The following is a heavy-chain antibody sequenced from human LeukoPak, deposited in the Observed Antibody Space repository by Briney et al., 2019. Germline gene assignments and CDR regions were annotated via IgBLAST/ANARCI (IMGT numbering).Heavy chain of an antibody. CDR3: AREWVRWLQYHPFDY. Sequence: PGGSLRLSCAASGFTFSSYAMHWVRQAPGKGLEWVAVISYDGSNKYYADSVKGRFTISRDNSKNTLYLQMNSLRAEDTAVYYCAREWVRWLQYHPFDYRGQGTLVTVSS. CDR2: ISYDGSNK. CDR1: GFTFSSYA. D-gene: IGHD5-24*01. V-gene: IGHV3-30-3*01. J-gene: IGHJ4*02.